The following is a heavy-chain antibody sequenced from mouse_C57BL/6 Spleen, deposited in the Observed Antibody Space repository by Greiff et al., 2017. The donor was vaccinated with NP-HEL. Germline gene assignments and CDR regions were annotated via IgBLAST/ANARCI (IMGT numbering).Heavy chain of an antibody. D-gene: IGHD2-5*01. V-gene: IGHV1-47*01. Sequence: QVQLQQSGAELVKPGASVKMSCKASGYTFTTYPIEWMKQNHGKSLEWIGNFHPYNDDTKYNEKFKGKATLTVEKSSSTVYLELSRLTSDDSAVYYCASAYSNYGDYYAMDYWGQGTSVTVSS. CDR1: GYTFTTYP. J-gene: IGHJ4*01. CDR2: FHPYNDDT. CDR3: ASAYSNYGDYYAMDY.